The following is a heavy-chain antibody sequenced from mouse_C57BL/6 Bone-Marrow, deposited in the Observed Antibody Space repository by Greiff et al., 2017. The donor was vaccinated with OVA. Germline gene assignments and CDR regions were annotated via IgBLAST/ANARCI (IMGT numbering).Heavy chain of an antibody. J-gene: IGHJ3*01. CDR3: ASASYGYDHSFAY. D-gene: IGHD2-2*01. V-gene: IGHV1-50*01. CDR2: IDPSDSST. CDR1: GYTFTSYW. Sequence: QVQLKQPGAELVKPGASVKLSCKASGYTFTSYWMQWVKQRPGQGLEWIGEIDPSDSSTNSTQKFKGKATLTVDTSSSTAYMQLSSRTSEDAAVYYGASASYGYDHSFAYGGQGTLVTVSA.